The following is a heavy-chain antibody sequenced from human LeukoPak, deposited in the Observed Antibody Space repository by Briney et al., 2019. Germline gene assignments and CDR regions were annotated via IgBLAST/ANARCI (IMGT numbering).Heavy chain of an antibody. Sequence: PGRSLRLSCAASGFTFDDYAMHWVRQAPGKGLEWVSGISWNSGSIGYADSVKGRFTISRDNAKNTLHLQMNSLRVEDTAIYYCAKGNTQWELYDYWGQGTLVTVSS. D-gene: IGHD4-23*01. CDR1: GFTFDDYA. CDR2: ISWNSGSI. CDR3: AKGNTQWELYDY. V-gene: IGHV3-9*01. J-gene: IGHJ4*02.